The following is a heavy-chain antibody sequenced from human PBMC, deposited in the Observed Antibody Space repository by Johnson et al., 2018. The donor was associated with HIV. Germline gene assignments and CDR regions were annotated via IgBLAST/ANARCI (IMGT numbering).Heavy chain of an antibody. CDR3: TTARNRLWSSSGWTGFWAFDI. D-gene: IGHD6-19*01. Sequence: VQLVESGGGLVQPGGSLRLSCAASGFTFSSYWMSWVRQAPGKGLEWVGRIKGKTDGGTPDYAAPVKGRFTISRDDSKNTLYLQMNSLKTEDTAVYYCTTARNRLWSSSGWTGFWAFDIWGQGTMVTVSS. CDR1: GFTFSSYW. CDR2: IKGKTDGGTP. J-gene: IGHJ3*02. V-gene: IGHV3-15*01.